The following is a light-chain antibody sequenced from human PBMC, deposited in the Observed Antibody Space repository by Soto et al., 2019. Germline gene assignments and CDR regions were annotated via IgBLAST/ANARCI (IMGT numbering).Light chain of an antibody. Sequence: QSALTQPPSASGSPGQSVTISCTGTSSDVGGYNYVSWYQQHPGKAPTLMIYEVFKRPSGVPDRFSGSKSGNTASLTASGLQAEDEADYYCSSYAGSNNFDVFGTGTKLTVL. V-gene: IGLV2-8*01. CDR3: SSYAGSNNFDV. J-gene: IGLJ1*01. CDR1: SSDVGGYNY. CDR2: EVF.